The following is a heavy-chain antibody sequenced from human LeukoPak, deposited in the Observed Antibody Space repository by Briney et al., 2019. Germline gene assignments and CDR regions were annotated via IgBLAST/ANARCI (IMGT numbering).Heavy chain of an antibody. CDR2: IIPIFGTA. CDR1: GGTFSSYA. V-gene: IGHV1-69*05. D-gene: IGHD6-19*01. J-gene: IGHJ6*02. CDR3: ARDQGGSSGWFYYYYYGMDV. Sequence: SVKVSCKASGGTFSSYAISWVRQAPGQGLEWMGGIIPIFGTANYAQKLQGRVTMTTDTSTSTAYMELRSLRSDDTAVYYCARDQGGSSGWFYYYYYGMDVWGQGTTVTVSS.